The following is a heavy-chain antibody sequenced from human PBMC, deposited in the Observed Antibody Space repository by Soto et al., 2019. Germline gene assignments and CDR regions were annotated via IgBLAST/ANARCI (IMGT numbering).Heavy chain of an antibody. CDR3: ARDYSVNNYSFVF. D-gene: IGHD4-17*01. CDR1: GFTVTTNY. CDR2: VYRGGST. Sequence: EVQLVESGGGLVQPGGSLRLSCAASGFTVTTNYMSWVRQPPGTGLEWVSVVYRGGSTYYADSVKGRLTVSRDNSKNTLYLQINSLRPYDTAVYYCARDYSVNNYSFVFCGQGTVVTVSS. J-gene: IGHJ3*01. V-gene: IGHV3-66*01.